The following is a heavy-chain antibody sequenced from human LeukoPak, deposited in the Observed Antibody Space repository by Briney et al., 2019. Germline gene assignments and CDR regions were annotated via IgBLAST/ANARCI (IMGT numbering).Heavy chain of an antibody. D-gene: IGHD3-22*01. CDR3: AKGFDSTGFYLDS. CDR1: GFTFSNYG. J-gene: IGHJ4*02. Sequence: GGSLRLFCAASGFTFSNYGMHWVRQAPGKGLEWVAYMRDDGSTKYYVDSVKGRFTISRDNSKSTLYLQMNSLRTEDTAVYYCAKGFDSTGFYLDSWGQGTLVTVSS. CDR2: MRDDGSTK. V-gene: IGHV3-30*02.